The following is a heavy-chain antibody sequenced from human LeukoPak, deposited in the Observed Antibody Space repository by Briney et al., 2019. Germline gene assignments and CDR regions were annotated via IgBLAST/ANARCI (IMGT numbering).Heavy chain of an antibody. CDR3: TRDTGCSGGTCYSFYDY. D-gene: IGHD2-15*01. J-gene: IGHJ4*02. CDR1: GFTFNSFW. CDR2: IKEDGSEK. V-gene: IGHV3-7*01. Sequence: QPGGSLTLSCAASGFTFNSFWMTWVRQAPGKGLEWVANIKEDGSEKYYVDSVKGRFTISRDNAKNSLYLQLNSLRAEDTAVYYCTRDTGCSGGTCYSFYDYWGQGTLVTVSS.